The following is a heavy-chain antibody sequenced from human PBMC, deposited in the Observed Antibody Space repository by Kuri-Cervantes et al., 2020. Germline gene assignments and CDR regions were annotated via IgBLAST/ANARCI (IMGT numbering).Heavy chain of an antibody. CDR1: GFTFDDYG. V-gene: IGHV3-21*01. Sequence: GESLKISCAASGFTFDDYGMNWVRQAPGKGLEWVSSISSSSSYIYYADSVKGRFTISRDNAKNSLYLQMNSLRTEDTAVYYCARDANVYYYYGMDVWGQGTTVTVSS. J-gene: IGHJ6*02. CDR3: ARDANVYYYYGMDV. CDR2: ISSSSSYI.